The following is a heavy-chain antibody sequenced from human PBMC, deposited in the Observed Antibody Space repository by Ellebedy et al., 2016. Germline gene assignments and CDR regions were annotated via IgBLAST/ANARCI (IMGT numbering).Heavy chain of an antibody. Sequence: ASVKVSCKASGYTFTSYDINWVRQATGQGLEGMGWMNPNSGNTGYAQKFQGRVTMTRNTSISTAYMELSSLRSEDTAVYYCAREGLTTTVTYYYYYGMDVWGQGTTVTVSS. J-gene: IGHJ6*02. CDR1: GYTFTSYD. D-gene: IGHD4-11*01. V-gene: IGHV1-8*01. CDR2: MNPNSGNT. CDR3: AREGLTTTVTYYYYYGMDV.